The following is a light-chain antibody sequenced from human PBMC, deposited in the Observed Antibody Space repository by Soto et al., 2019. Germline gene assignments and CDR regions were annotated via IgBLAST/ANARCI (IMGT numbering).Light chain of an antibody. Sequence: QSALAQPASVSGSPGQSITFSCTGTSSDVGYYNYVSWYQQHPGKAPKLMTYDVNNRPSGVSNRFSGSKSGNTASLTISGLQAEDEADYYCSSYTGSSTLVFGGGTKLTVL. V-gene: IGLV2-14*03. CDR2: DVN. J-gene: IGLJ2*01. CDR1: SSDVGYYNY. CDR3: SSYTGSSTLV.